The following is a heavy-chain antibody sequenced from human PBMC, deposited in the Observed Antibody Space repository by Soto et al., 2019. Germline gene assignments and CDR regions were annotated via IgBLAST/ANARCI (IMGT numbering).Heavy chain of an antibody. V-gene: IGHV3-23*01. CDR3: AKEMRGWGTFDY. CDR2: ITGSGGYT. D-gene: IGHD6-19*01. J-gene: IGHJ4*02. Sequence: EVQLLESGGGLVQPGGSLRLSCAASEFTFSNYVMSWVRRAPGKGLEWVSAITGSGGYTYFADSVKGRFTISRDNSKNTLYLQLNSLRAEDTAVYYCAKEMRGWGTFDYWGQGTLVTVSS. CDR1: EFTFSNYV.